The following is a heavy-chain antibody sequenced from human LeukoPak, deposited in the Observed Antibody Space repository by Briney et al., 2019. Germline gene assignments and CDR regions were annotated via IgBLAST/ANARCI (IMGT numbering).Heavy chain of an antibody. Sequence: PGGSLRLSCAASGFTFSSYWMSWVRQAPGKGLEWVSAISGSGGSTYYADSVKVRFTISRDNSKNTLYLQMNSLRAEDTAVYYCARDSLPYYYDSSGYYQNAFDIWGQGTMVTVSS. D-gene: IGHD3-22*01. CDR3: ARDSLPYYYDSSGYYQNAFDI. J-gene: IGHJ3*02. CDR2: ISGSGGST. V-gene: IGHV3-23*01. CDR1: GFTFSSYW.